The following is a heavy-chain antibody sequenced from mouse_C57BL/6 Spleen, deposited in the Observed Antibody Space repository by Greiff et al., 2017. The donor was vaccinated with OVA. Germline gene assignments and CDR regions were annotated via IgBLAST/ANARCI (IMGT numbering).Heavy chain of an antibody. J-gene: IGHJ4*01. CDR3: TRDYGNSYYAMDY. V-gene: IGHV5-9-1*02. CDR2: ISSGGDYI. Sequence: EVQLQESGEGLVKPGGSLKLSCAASGFTFSSYAMSWVRQTPEKRLEWVAYISSGGDYIYYADTVKGRFTISRDNARNTLYLQMSSLKSEDTAMYYCTRDYGNSYYAMDYWGQGTSVTVSS. CDR1: GFTFSSYA. D-gene: IGHD2-1*01.